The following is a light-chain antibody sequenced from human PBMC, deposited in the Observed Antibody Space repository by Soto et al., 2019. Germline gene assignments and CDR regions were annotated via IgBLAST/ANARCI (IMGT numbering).Light chain of an antibody. CDR3: QQYGGSVQT. Sequence: EIVLTQFPGTFSLSPGERSTLSCSASQSVGSNYLAWYQQRPGQPPNLLIFGASHRAPDIPDRFSGSGSGTDFTLTISRLEPEDFAVYYCQQYGGSVQTFGQGTKVDIK. CDR1: QSVGSNY. CDR2: GAS. V-gene: IGKV3-20*01. J-gene: IGKJ1*01.